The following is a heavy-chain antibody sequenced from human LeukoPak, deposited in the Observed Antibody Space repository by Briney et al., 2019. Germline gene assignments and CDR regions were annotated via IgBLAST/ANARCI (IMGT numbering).Heavy chain of an antibody. CDR1: GFTVSSNF. V-gene: IGHV3-53*01. CDR2: IYSIGTT. D-gene: IGHD4/OR15-4a*01. J-gene: IGHJ4*02. CDR3: ARDRDYGGFDY. Sequence: GGSLRLSCAASGFTVSSNFMSWVRQAPGKGLEWVSVIYSIGTTYYADSVRGRFTISRGNSKDTWYLQMNNLRAEDTAVYYCARDRDYGGFDYWGQGTLVTVSS.